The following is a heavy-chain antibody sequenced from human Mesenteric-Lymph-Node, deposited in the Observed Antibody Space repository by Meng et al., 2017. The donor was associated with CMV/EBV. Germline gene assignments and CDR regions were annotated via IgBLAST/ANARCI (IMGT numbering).Heavy chain of an antibody. V-gene: IGHV3-30*02. CDR3: AKDGVGYVDY. CDR1: GFTFSIYG. J-gene: IGHJ4*02. Sequence: GESLKISCAASGFTFSIYGMHWVRQAPGKGLEWVAFIRYDGSNKYYADSVKGRFTISRDNSKNTLYLQMNSLRAEDTAVYYCAKDGVGYVDYWGQGTLVTVSS. CDR2: IRYDGSNK. D-gene: IGHD1-26*01.